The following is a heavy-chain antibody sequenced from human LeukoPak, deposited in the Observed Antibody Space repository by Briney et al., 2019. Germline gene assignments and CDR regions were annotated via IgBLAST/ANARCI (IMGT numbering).Heavy chain of an antibody. CDR2: IYYSGST. CDR3: ASSPQPKYSYGYYYYYYYYMDV. Sequence: SETLSLTCTVSGGSISSSSYYWGWIRQPPGKGLEWIGSIYYSGSTYYNPSLKSRVTISVDTSKNQFSLKLSSVTAAHTAVYYCASSPQPKYSYGYYYYYYYYMDVWGKGTTVTISS. D-gene: IGHD5-18*01. V-gene: IGHV4-39*01. CDR1: GGSISSSSYY. J-gene: IGHJ6*03.